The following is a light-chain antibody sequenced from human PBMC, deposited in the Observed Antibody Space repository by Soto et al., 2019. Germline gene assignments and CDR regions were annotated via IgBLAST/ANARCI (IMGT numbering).Light chain of an antibody. Sequence: DIQMTQSPSTLSASVGARVTITCRASQSISSWLAWYQQKPGKAPRLLIYDASYLERGVPSRFSGSGSGTEFTLTISDLQPDDLATYYCQQYNSFWTFGQATKVEI. J-gene: IGKJ1*01. CDR2: DAS. CDR3: QQYNSFWT. V-gene: IGKV1-5*01. CDR1: QSISSW.